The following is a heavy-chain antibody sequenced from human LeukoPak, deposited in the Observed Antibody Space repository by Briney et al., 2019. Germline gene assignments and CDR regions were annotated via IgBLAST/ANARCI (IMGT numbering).Heavy chain of an antibody. Sequence: ASVKVSCKASGYTFTGYCMHWVRQAPGQGLEWMGWINPNSGGTNYAQKFQGRVTMTRDTSISTAYMELSRLRSDDTAVYYCARGYSYGYVLYYWGQGTPVTVSS. J-gene: IGHJ4*02. CDR3: ARGYSYGYVLYY. D-gene: IGHD5-18*01. CDR2: INPNSGGT. V-gene: IGHV1-2*02. CDR1: GYTFTGYC.